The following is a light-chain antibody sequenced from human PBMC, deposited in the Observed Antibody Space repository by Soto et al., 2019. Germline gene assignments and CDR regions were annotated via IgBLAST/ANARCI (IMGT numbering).Light chain of an antibody. V-gene: IGKV3-20*01. CDR2: DIS. CDR1: QSLSSNY. J-gene: IGKJ5*01. CDR3: QQYGGSMT. Sequence: EIVLTQSPGTLSLSPGDTATLSCRASQSLSSNYLAWYQQRPGQAPKLLIYDISSRATGIPDRFSGSGSGTDFTLTITRLDPDDFAVYYCQQYGGSMTFGQGTQLEIE.